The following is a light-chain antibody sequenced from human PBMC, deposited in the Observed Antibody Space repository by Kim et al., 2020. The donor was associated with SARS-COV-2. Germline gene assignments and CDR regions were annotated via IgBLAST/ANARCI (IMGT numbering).Light chain of an antibody. CDR1: SSDFGGYNY. J-gene: IGLJ1*01. Sequence: QSALTQPASVSGSPGQSITISCTGTSSDFGGYNYVSWYQQHPGKVPKLMIFDVSNRPSGVSNRFSGSKSGNTASLTISGLQAEDEADYYCSSYTSSSTLEVFGTGTKVTVL. CDR2: DVS. V-gene: IGLV2-14*03. CDR3: SSYTSSSTLEV.